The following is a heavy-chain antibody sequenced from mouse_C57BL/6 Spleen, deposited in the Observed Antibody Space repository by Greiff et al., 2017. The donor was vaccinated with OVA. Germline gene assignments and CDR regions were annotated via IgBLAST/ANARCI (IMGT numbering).Heavy chain of an antibody. D-gene: IGHD2-4*01. CDR1: GFTFSDYG. CDR3: ARLRDYQAWFAC. V-gene: IGHV5-17*01. J-gene: IGHJ3*01. CDR2: ISSGSSTI. Sequence: EVKLMESGGGLVKPGGSLKLSCAASGFTFSDYGMHWVRQAPEKGLEWVAYISSGSSTIYYADTVKGRFTISRDNAKNTLFLQMTSLRSEDTAMYYCARLRDYQAWFACWGQGTLVTVSA.